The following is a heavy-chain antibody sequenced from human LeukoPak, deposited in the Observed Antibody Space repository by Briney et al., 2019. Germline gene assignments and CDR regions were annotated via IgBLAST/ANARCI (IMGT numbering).Heavy chain of an antibody. D-gene: IGHD2-21*02. Sequence: SETLSLTCTVSGYSISSGYYWGWIRQPPGKGLEWIGSIYHSGSTYYNPSLKSRVTISVDTSKNQFSLKLSSVTAADTAVYYCARLGDRGGDWFWMDVWGQGTTVTVSS. V-gene: IGHV4-38-2*02. CDR3: ARLGDRGGDWFWMDV. J-gene: IGHJ6*02. CDR2: IYHSGST. CDR1: GYSISSGYY.